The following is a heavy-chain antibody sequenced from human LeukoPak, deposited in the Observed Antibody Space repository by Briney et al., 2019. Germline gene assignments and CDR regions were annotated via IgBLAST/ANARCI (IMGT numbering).Heavy chain of an antibody. D-gene: IGHD3-16*01. CDR1: GFTFSSYA. CDR2: ISYDGSNK. V-gene: IGHV3-30*04. CDR3: AKRKYYDSSGFDY. Sequence: LSGGSLRLSCAASGFTFSSYAMHWVRQAPGKGLEWVAVISYDGSNKYYADSVKGRFTISRDNSKNTLYLQMNSLRAEDTAVYYCAKRKYYDSSGFDYWGQGTLVTVSS. J-gene: IGHJ4*02.